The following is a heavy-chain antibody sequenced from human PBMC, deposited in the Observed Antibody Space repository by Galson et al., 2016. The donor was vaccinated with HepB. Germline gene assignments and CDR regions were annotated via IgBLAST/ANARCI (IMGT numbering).Heavy chain of an antibody. CDR1: GFTFSDYY. Sequence: SLRLSCAASGFTFSDYYMSWIRQAPGKGLEWISYISGSGTYIDYADSVKGRFTISRDNAKNSLYLQMNSLTVEDTAVYYCTRDEIRVVIRFDHWGQGTLVAVSS. CDR3: TRDEIRVVIRFDH. J-gene: IGHJ4*02. D-gene: IGHD3-10*01. CDR2: ISGSGTYI. V-gene: IGHV3-11*06.